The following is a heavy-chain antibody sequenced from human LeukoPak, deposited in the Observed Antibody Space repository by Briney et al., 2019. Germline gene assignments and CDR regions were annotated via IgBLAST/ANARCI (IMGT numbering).Heavy chain of an antibody. CDR3: AKGPLGRLRWLQDY. CDR1: GFTFTSAP. D-gene: IGHD5-24*01. CDR2: SGTDGDT. V-gene: IGHV3-23*01. J-gene: IGHJ4*02. Sequence: GGSLRLSCVLSGFTFTSAPMIGVPEAPGRGLEWGSTSGTDGDTYHADSVQHRFTISRDNSKNTVHLQMTSLRVEDTAVYYCAKGPLGRLRWLQDYWRRGTLVTVSS.